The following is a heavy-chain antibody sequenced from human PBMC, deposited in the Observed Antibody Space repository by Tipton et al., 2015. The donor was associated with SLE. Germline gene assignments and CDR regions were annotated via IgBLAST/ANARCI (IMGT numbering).Heavy chain of an antibody. Sequence: TLSLTCIVPGGSISSDTFYWGWIRQPPGKGLEWIGTIYYSGSTSYNPSLKSRVTISIDTSKNQFSLKLSSVTAADTAVYYCARAPGLERSYYYYYYMDVWAKGTTVTVSS. CDR2: IYYSGST. CDR1: GGSISSDTFY. D-gene: IGHD1-1*01. J-gene: IGHJ6*03. V-gene: IGHV4-39*07. CDR3: ARAPGLERSYYYYYYMDV.